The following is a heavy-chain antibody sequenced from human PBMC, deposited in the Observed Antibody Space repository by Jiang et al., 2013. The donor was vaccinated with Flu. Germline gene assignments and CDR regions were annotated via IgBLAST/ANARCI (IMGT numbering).Heavy chain of an antibody. CDR2: ISAYNGKT. Sequence: SGAEVKKPGASVKVSCKASGYNFSSYGITWVREAPGQGLECLGWISAYNGKTRYAQRVQGRVTMTTDTSTSTAYMELSRLRSDDTAVYYCAREHGSGSSAGTTGYYYGMDVWGQGTTVTVSS. D-gene: IGHD3-10*01. CDR3: AREHGSGSSAGTTGYYYGMDV. CDR1: GYNFSSYG. J-gene: IGHJ6*02. V-gene: IGHV1-18*04.